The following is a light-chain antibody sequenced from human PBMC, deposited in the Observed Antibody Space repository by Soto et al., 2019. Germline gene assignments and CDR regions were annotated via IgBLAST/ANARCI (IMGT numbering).Light chain of an antibody. CDR2: EVN. CDR3: CSHVGGSSPQWV. J-gene: IGLJ3*02. V-gene: IGLV2-23*02. CDR1: SNDVGGYNL. Sequence: QSALTQPASVSGSPGQAITTSCTGTSNDVGGYNLVPWFQQHPGKAPKLMISEVNTRPSGVSNRFSGSKSANTASLPISGLQAELEADYSCCSHVGGSSPQWVFGGGTKLIVL.